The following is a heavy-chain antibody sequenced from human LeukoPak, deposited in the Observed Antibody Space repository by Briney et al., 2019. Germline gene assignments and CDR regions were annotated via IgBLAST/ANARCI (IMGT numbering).Heavy chain of an antibody. CDR1: TDTFSVSSYY. J-gene: IGHJ4*02. V-gene: IGHV4-39*01. Sequence: SETLSLTCSVSTDTFSVSSYYWGWIRQPPGRGLEWIASVYNRGDSYYNPSLESRVTISVDTSKSQFSLTLRSVTAADTAVYYCARHLGSSIEYWGQGTLVTVSS. D-gene: IGHD3-10*01. CDR3: ARHLGSSIEY. CDR2: VYNRGDS.